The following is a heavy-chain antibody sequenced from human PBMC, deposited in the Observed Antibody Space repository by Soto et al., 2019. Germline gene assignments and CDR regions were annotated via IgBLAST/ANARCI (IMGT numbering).Heavy chain of an antibody. J-gene: IGHJ4*02. Sequence: GGSLRLSCAASGFTFSDYAMHWVRQAPGKGLEWVAVVSHDGRNTHYADSVKGRFTISRDSSKNTVSLEMTSLRAEDTAVYYCALFGRQWLVTSDFNYWGQGALVTVSS. CDR1: GFTFSDYA. CDR3: ALFGRQWLVTSDFNY. D-gene: IGHD6-19*01. CDR2: VSHDGRNT. V-gene: IGHV3-30*03.